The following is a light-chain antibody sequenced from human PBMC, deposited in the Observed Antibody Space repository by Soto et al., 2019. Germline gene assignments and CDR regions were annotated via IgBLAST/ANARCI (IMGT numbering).Light chain of an antibody. CDR1: QGISNY. V-gene: IGKV1-27*01. CDR3: RKYNSAPFT. Sequence: DVQMTQSPSSLSASVGDRVTITCRVSQGISNYLAWYQQKPGKVPKLLIYAASTLQSGVPSRFSGSGSGTDFTLTISSLQPEDVATYYCRKYNSAPFTFGPGTKVHIK. J-gene: IGKJ3*01. CDR2: AAS.